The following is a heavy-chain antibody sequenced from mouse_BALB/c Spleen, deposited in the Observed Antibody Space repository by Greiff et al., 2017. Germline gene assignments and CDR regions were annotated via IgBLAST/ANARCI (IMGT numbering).Heavy chain of an antibody. Sequence: QVQLQQSGPGLVQPSQSLSITCTVSGFSLTSYGVHWVRQSPGKGLEWLGVIWSGGSTDYNAAFISRLSISKDNSKSQVFFKMNSLQADDIAIYYCARGDYYGSSLFAYWGQGTLVTVSA. J-gene: IGHJ3*01. V-gene: IGHV2-4-1*01. CDR2: IWSGGST. CDR3: ARGDYYGSSLFAY. D-gene: IGHD1-1*01. CDR1: GFSLTSYG.